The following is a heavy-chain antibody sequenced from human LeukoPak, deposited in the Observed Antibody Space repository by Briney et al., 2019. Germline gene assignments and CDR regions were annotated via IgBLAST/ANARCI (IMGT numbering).Heavy chain of an antibody. V-gene: IGHV3-30*04. Sequence: PGGSLRLSCAASGFTFSSYAMHWVRQAPGKGLEWVAVISYDGSNKYYADPVKGRFTISRDNSKNTLYPQMNSLRAEDTAVYYCARCRQSDCYFDYWGQGTLVTVSS. CDR1: GFTFSSYA. D-gene: IGHD2-21*02. CDR3: ARCRQSDCYFDY. CDR2: ISYDGSNK. J-gene: IGHJ4*02.